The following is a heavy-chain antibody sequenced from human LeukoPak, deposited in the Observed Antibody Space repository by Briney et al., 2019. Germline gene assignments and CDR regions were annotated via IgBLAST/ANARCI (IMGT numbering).Heavy chain of an antibody. CDR1: GFTFDDYA. D-gene: IGHD1-26*01. CDR2: ISWNSGII. Sequence: GRSLRLSCAASGFTFDDYAMHWVRQAPGKGLEWVSGISWNSGIIGYADSVKGRFTISRDNAKNSLYLQMNSLRAEDTALYYCAKWELYSGGFDYWGQGTLVTVSS. J-gene: IGHJ4*02. V-gene: IGHV3-9*01. CDR3: AKWELYSGGFDY.